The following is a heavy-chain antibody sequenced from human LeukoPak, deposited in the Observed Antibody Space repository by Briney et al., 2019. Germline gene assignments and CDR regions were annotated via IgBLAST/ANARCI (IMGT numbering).Heavy chain of an antibody. CDR1: GFTFSSYS. CDR3: AKDVWVTMVTTFDP. J-gene: IGHJ5*02. Sequence: GGSLRLSCAASGFTFSSYSMTWVRQAPGKGLEWVCGITGAGDTYYAGSVKGRFTISRDNSNDTLYLQMNSLRADGTAIYYCAKDVWVTMVTTFDPWGQGTLVTVSS. D-gene: IGHD4-17*01. CDR2: ITGAGDT. V-gene: IGHV3-23*01.